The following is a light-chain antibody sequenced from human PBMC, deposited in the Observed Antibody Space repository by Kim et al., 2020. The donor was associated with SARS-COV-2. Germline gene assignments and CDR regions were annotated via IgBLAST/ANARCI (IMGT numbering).Light chain of an antibody. CDR3: HQYYSYPLT. V-gene: IGKV1-5*01. CDR2: DAS. J-gene: IGKJ4*01. Sequence: DIQMTQSPSTLSASVGDRVTITCRASQNIYRRLAWFQQKPGEAPKVLIYDASSLERGVPSRFSGSGSGTEFALTITTLQPDDFATYYCHQYYSYPLTFGGGTKVEIK. CDR1: QNIYRR.